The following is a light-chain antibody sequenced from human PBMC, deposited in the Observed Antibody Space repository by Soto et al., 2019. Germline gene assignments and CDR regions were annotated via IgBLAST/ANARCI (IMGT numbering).Light chain of an antibody. CDR2: DAS. Sequence: DIRITQSPSSLSACVGDRVTITCRASQGIGTYLDWYQQKPGKAPKNLIYDASTVQSGVPSRFSGSGAGTDFTLTMSSVQPEDVGAYYGQKYYTARETLGKGTKVEIK. V-gene: IGKV1-27*01. J-gene: IGKJ1*01. CDR1: QGIGTY. CDR3: QKYYTARET.